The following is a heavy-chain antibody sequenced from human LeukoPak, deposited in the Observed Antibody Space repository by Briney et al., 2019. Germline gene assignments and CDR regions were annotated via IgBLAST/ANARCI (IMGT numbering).Heavy chain of an antibody. D-gene: IGHD3-22*01. V-gene: IGHV4-59*06. CDR1: GGSISSYY. Sequence: SETLSLTCTVSGGSISSYYWSWLRQHPGKGLEWIGYIYYSGSTYYNPSLKSRVTISVDTSKNQFSLKLSSVTAADTAVYYCASFTTYDSSGYYFDYWGQGTLVTVSS. J-gene: IGHJ4*02. CDR3: ASFTTYDSSGYYFDY. CDR2: IYYSGST.